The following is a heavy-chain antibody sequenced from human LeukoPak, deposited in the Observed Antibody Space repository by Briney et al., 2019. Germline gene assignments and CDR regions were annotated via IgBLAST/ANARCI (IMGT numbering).Heavy chain of an antibody. Sequence: SQTLSLTCAISGDSVSSNSATWNWIRQSPSRGLEWLGRTYYKSKWYSDYAVSVKSRITINSDTSKNHFSLQLNSVTPEDTAVYYCARVSSPWSPRDASDIWGQGTMVTVSS. V-gene: IGHV6-1*01. J-gene: IGHJ3*02. D-gene: IGHD1-26*01. CDR3: ARVSSPWSPRDASDI. CDR2: TYYKSKWYS. CDR1: GDSVSSNSAT.